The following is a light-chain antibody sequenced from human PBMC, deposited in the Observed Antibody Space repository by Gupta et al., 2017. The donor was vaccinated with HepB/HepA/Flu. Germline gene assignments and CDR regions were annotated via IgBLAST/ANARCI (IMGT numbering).Light chain of an antibody. CDR1: QDINSY. Sequence: DIQLTQSPSFLSASVGDRVTITCRASQDINSYLVWYQLKPGTAPKLLIYSASALQSGVPSRFSGSGSGTEFTLTISSRQPEDFATYYCQRGKNSPHTFGGGTQVEVK. J-gene: IGKJ4*01. CDR3: QRGKNSPHT. V-gene: IGKV1-9*01. CDR2: SAS.